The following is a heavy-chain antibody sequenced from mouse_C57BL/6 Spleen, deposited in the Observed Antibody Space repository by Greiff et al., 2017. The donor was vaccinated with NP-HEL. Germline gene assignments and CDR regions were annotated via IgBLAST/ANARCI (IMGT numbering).Heavy chain of an antibody. Sequence: VKLMESGPELVKPGASVKISCKASGYAFSSSWMNWVKQRPGKGLEWIGRIYPGDGDTNYNGKFKGKATLTADKSSSTAYMQLSSLTSEDSAVYFCARKIGLYAMDYWGQGTSVTVSS. J-gene: IGHJ4*01. CDR3: ARKIGLYAMDY. CDR2: IYPGDGDT. D-gene: IGHD3-3*01. CDR1: GYAFSSSW. V-gene: IGHV1-82*01.